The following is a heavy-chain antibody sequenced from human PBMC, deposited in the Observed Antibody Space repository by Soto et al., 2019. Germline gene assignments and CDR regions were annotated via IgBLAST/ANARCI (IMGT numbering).Heavy chain of an antibody. D-gene: IGHD3-22*01. CDR1: GFSLSNARMG. J-gene: IGHJ6*02. CDR2: IFSNDEK. CDR3: ARIQEWAMIEELGYYYYGMDV. Sequence: SGPTLMSPTETLTLPCTVSGFSLSNARMGVSWIRQPPGKALEWLAHIFSNDEKSYSTSLKSRLTISKDTSKSQVVLTMTNMDPVDTATYYCARIQEWAMIEELGYYYYGMDVWGQGT. V-gene: IGHV2-26*01.